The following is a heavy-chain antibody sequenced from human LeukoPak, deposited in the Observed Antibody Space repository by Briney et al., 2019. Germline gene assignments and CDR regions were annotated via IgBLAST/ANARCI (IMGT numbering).Heavy chain of an antibody. CDR1: GFTFGTYW. J-gene: IGHJ4*02. D-gene: IGHD3-22*01. CDR2: INGDGSST. Sequence: GGSLRLSCAASGFTFGTYWMYWVRQAPGKGLVLVSRINGDGSSTSYAASVKGRFTISRDNDKNTVYLQMDSLRADATAVYYCARAYSSGYRMDYWGQGTLVTVSS. CDR3: ARAYSSGYRMDY. V-gene: IGHV3-74*01.